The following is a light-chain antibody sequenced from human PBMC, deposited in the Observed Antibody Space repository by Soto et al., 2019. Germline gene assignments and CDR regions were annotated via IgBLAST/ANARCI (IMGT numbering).Light chain of an antibody. J-gene: IGKJ5*01. V-gene: IGKV3-20*01. CDR2: GIS. CDR1: QSVTSSD. Sequence: EIVLTQSPGTLSLSLGESATLSCRASQSVTSSDLAWYQRKPGQAPRLLIYGISTRATGIPDKFSGSGSGTDFTLTVSRLEPEDFAVYYCKQYGSSPITCGQGTRLEIK. CDR3: KQYGSSPIT.